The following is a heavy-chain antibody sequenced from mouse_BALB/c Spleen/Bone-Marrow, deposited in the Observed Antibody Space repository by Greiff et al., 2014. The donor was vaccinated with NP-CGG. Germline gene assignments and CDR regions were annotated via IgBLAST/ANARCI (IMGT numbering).Heavy chain of an antibody. V-gene: IGHV5-12*02. D-gene: IGHD2-3*01. CDR2: ISNGGGST. CDR1: GFTFSDYY. J-gene: IGHJ4*01. CDR3: ARRGWYYAMDY. Sequence: EVMLVESGGGLVQPGGSLKLSCATSGFTFSDYYMYWVHQTPEKRLEWVAYISNGGGSTYYPDTVKGRFTISRDNAKNTLYLQMSRLKSEDTAMYYCARRGWYYAMDYWGQGTSVTVSS.